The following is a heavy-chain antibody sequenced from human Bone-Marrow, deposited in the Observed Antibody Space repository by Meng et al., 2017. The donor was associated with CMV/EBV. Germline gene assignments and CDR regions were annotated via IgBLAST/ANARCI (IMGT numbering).Heavy chain of an antibody. CDR1: GFTFSSYW. D-gene: IGHD3-22*01. CDR3: ARDLAYYYDSSGYYGMDV. V-gene: IGHV3-7*01. CDR2: IKQDGSEK. Sequence: ETLSLTCAASGFTFSSYWMSWVRQAPGKGLEWVANIKQDGSEKYYVDSVKGRFTISRDNAKNSLYLQMNSLRAEDTAVYYCARDLAYYYDSSGYYGMDVWGQGATVTVSS. J-gene: IGHJ6*02.